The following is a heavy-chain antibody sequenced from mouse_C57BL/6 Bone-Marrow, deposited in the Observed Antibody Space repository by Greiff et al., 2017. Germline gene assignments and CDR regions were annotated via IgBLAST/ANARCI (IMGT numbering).Heavy chain of an antibody. D-gene: IGHD2-2*01. CDR2: IYPGSGNT. Sequence: VQLQQSGAELVRPGASVKLSCKASGYTFTDYYINWVKQRPGQGLEWIARIYPGSGNTYYNEKFKGKDTLTAEKSSSTAYMQLSSLTSEDSAVYFCARSYGYEGFAYWGQGTLVTVSA. CDR1: GYTFTDYY. J-gene: IGHJ3*01. V-gene: IGHV1-76*01. CDR3: ARSYGYEGFAY.